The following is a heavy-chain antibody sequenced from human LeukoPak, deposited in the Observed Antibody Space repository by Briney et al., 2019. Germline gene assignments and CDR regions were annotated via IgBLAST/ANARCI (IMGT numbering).Heavy chain of an antibody. V-gene: IGHV5-51*01. CDR1: GYSFTSYW. D-gene: IGHD3-22*01. Sequence: GESLKISCKGSGYSFTSYWIGWVRQMPGKGLEWMGIIYPGDSDTRYSPSFQGQVTISADKSISIAYLQWSSLKASDTAMYYCGGSYYYDSSGYYSRWSFDIWGQGTMVTVSS. J-gene: IGHJ3*02. CDR2: IYPGDSDT. CDR3: GGSYYYDSSGYYSRWSFDI.